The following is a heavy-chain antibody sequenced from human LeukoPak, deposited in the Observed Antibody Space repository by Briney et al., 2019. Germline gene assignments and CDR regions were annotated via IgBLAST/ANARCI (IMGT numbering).Heavy chain of an antibody. D-gene: IGHD2-21*01. CDR2: INSDGSST. V-gene: IGHV3-74*01. J-gene: IGHJ4*02. CDR3: VRDPNYSENFDY. Sequence: GGSLRLSCAASGFTFSSYWMHWVRQAPGKGLVWVSRINSDGSSTTYADSVKGRFTISRDNAKNTLYLQMNSLRAEDTAVYYCVRDPNYSENFDYWGQGALVTV. CDR1: GFTFSSYW.